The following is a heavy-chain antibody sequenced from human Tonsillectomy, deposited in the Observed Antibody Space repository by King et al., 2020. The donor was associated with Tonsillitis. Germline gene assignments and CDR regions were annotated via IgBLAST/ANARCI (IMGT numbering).Heavy chain of an antibody. V-gene: IGHV4-38-2*02. CDR1: GYSISSGYY. J-gene: IGHJ5*02. Sequence: QLQESGPGLVKPSETLSLTCTVSGYSISSGYYWGWIRQPPGKGLEWIGSIYHSGSTYYNPSLKSRVTISVDTSKNQFSLKLSTVPAADTAVYYCARHQVGATRGHDWFDPWGQGTLVTVSS. CDR3: ARHQVGATRGHDWFDP. CDR2: IYHSGST. D-gene: IGHD1-26*01.